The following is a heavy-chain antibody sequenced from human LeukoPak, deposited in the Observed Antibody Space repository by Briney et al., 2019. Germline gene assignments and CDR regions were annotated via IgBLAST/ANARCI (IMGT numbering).Heavy chain of an antibody. CDR2: IYYNGST. D-gene: IGHD3-3*01. CDR1: GGSISSSPYY. Sequence: SETLSLTCTVSGGSISSSPYYWGWIRQPPGKGLEGIGSIYYNGSTHYNPSLKSRVTISVDTSKNQFSLKLSSVTAADTAVYYCASLGGDDFWSGYSSLDYWGQGTLVTVSS. CDR3: ASLGGDDFWSGYSSLDY. V-gene: IGHV4-39*01. J-gene: IGHJ4*02.